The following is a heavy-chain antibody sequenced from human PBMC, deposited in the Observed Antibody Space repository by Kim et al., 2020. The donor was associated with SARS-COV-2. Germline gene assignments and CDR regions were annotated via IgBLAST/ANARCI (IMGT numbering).Heavy chain of an antibody. D-gene: IGHD3-10*01. J-gene: IGHJ6*02. CDR3: ARDVGYYYGSGSAYYYYYGMDV. CDR1: GGTFSSYA. Sequence: SVKVSCKASGGTFSSYAISWVRQAPGQGLEWMGGIIPIFGTANYAQKFQGRVTITADESTSTAYMELSSLRSEDTAVYYCARDVGYYYGSGSAYYYYYGMDVWGQGTTVTVSS. CDR2: IIPIFGTA. V-gene: IGHV1-69*13.